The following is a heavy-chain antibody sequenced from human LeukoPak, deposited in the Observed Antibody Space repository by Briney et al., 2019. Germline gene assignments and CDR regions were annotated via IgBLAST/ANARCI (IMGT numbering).Heavy chain of an antibody. CDR3: AKLEGRGRWLQLKVGY. V-gene: IGHV3-23*01. CDR1: GFTFSSYA. J-gene: IGHJ4*02. CDR2: ISGSGGST. D-gene: IGHD5-12*01. Sequence: SGGSLRLSCAASGFTFSSYAMSWVRQAPGKGLEWVSTISGSGGSTYYADSVKGRFTISRDNSKNTLYLQMNSLRAEDTAVYYCAKLEGRGRWLQLKVGYWGQGTLVTVSS.